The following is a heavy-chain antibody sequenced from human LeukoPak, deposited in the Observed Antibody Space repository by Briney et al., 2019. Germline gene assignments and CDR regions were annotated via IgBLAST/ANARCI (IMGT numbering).Heavy chain of an antibody. CDR2: ISSSSGYI. CDR1: GFTFSSYS. J-gene: IGHJ4*02. CDR3: ARVPYYYGQTFDY. V-gene: IGHV3-21*01. Sequence: GGSLRLSCAASGFTFSSYSMNWVRQAPGKGLEWVSSISSSSGYIYYADSVKGRFTISRDNAKNSLYLQMNSLRAEDTAVYYCARVPYYYGQTFDYWGQGTLVTVSS. D-gene: IGHD3-10*01.